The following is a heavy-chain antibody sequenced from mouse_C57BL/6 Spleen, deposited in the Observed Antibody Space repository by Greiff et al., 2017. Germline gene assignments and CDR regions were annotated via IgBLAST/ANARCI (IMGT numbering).Heavy chain of an antibody. D-gene: IGHD1-1*01. CDR1: GYAFSSSW. Sequence: VQLQQSGPELVKPGASVKISCKASGYAFSSSWMNWVKQRPGKGLEWIGRIYPGDGDTNYNGKFKGKATLTADKSSSTAYMQLSSLTSEDSAVYVCARGVITTVVATDWDFGGWGTGTTVTVSS. CDR3: ARGVITTVVATDWDFGG. CDR2: IYPGDGDT. J-gene: IGHJ1*03. V-gene: IGHV1-82*01.